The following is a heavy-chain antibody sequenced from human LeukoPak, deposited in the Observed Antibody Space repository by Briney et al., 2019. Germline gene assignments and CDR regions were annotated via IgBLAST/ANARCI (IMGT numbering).Heavy chain of an antibody. Sequence: AETLSLTCAVSGGSITTRNRWSWVRQPPGRGQGWFGVANRSRTINYNPSLKSRVTISLDKAKNQYSLRLTSVIAGDTAVYYCAALGYCGNDDCHPTAWGQGTLVTVSS. J-gene: IGHJ5*02. CDR1: GGSITTRNR. CDR3: AALGYCGNDDCHPTA. V-gene: IGHV4-4*02. CDR2: ANRSRTI. D-gene: IGHD4-23*01.